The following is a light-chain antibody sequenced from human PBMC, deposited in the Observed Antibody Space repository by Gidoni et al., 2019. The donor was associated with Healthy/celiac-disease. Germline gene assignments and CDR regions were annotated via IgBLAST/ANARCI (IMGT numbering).Light chain of an antibody. J-gene: IGKJ2*01. Sequence: DIVLTQSPGPLSLSPGERATLSCRASQSVSSSYLAWYQQKPGQAPRLLIYGASSRATGIPDRFSGSGSGTDFTLTISRLEPEDFAVYYCQLGYTFGQGTKLEIK. CDR3: QLGYT. CDR2: GAS. CDR1: QSVSSSY. V-gene: IGKV3-20*01.